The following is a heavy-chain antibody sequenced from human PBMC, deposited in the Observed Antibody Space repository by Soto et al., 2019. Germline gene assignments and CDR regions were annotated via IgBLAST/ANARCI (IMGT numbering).Heavy chain of an antibody. CDR3: AMLGGWSGGSSGMDV. J-gene: IGHJ6*02. CDR1: GLIFSDYH. V-gene: IGHV3-72*01. Sequence: EVQLVESGGGLVQPGGSLRLSCAASGLIFSDYHMDWVRQAPGKGLEWVGRIRRKANSYTTEYAAPVKGRFTISRDDSKNSLYLQMNSLKSEDTAVYYCAMLGGWSGGSSGMDVWGQGTTVTVS. CDR2: IRRKANSYTT. D-gene: IGHD6-19*01.